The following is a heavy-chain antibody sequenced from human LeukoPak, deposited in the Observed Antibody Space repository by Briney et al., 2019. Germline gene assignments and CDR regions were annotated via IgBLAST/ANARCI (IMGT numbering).Heavy chain of an antibody. V-gene: IGHV4-61*02. CDR3: ARGGWLQPYYFDY. J-gene: IGHJ4*02. Sequence: SSETLSLTCTVSGGSISSGGYYWSWIRQPAGKGLEWIGRIYTSGSTNYNPSLKSRVTISVDTSKNQFSLKLSSVTAADTAVYYCARGGWLQPYYFDYWGQGTLVTVSS. D-gene: IGHD5-24*01. CDR1: GGSISSGGYY. CDR2: IYTSGST.